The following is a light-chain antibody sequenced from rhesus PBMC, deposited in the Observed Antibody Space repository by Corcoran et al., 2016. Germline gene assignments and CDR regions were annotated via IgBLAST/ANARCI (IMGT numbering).Light chain of an antibody. CDR1: QGISSW. CDR2: KAS. CDR3: QQYSTRPLT. J-gene: IGKJ4*01. Sequence: DIQMTQSPSSLSASVGDTVTITCRASQGISSWLAWYQQKPGKATKLRVYKASSLQSGVPSSVSGSGSGTDFTLTISSLQSEDFATYYCQQYSTRPLTFGGGTKVELK. V-gene: IGKV1-22*01.